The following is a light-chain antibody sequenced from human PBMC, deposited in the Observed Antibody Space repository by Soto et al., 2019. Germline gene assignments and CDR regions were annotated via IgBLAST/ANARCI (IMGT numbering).Light chain of an antibody. V-gene: IGKV3-20*01. CDR3: QHYVNSLPHFT. CDR1: QSVSNNY. Sequence: EIELTQSPGTLSLSPGERATLSCRASQSVSNNYLAWYQQKPGQAPRLLIYGASSRATGIPDRFSGSGSGTDFTLTISRLEPEDFAVYYCQHYVNSLPHFTSGPGTIVDI. CDR2: GAS. J-gene: IGKJ3*01.